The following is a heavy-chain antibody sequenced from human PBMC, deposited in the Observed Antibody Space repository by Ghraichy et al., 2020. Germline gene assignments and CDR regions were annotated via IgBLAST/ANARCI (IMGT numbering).Heavy chain of an antibody. CDR2: IYSGGST. CDR1: GFTVSSNY. Sequence: GESLNISCAASGFTVSSNYMSWVRQAPGKGLEWVSVIYSGGSTYYADSVKGRFTISRDNSKNTLYLQMNSLRAEDTAVYYCARDSCSGGSCYSAGMGFDYWGQGTLVTVSS. CDR3: ARDSCSGGSCYSAGMGFDY. V-gene: IGHV3-53*01. J-gene: IGHJ4*02. D-gene: IGHD2-15*01.